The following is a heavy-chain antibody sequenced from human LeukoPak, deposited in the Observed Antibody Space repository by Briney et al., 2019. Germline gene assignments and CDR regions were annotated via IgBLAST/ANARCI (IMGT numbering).Heavy chain of an antibody. Sequence: SETLSLTCTVSGASFSSYYWSWLRQPPGKGLEWIGRIYTSGSTTYNPSLKSRVTMSVDTSKSQFSLNLMSVTAADTAVYYCTRDTGTTGEVKFDPWGQGTLVTVSS. CDR1: GASFSSYY. CDR3: TRDTGTTGEVKFDP. CDR2: IYTSGST. J-gene: IGHJ5*02. D-gene: IGHD4-17*01. V-gene: IGHV4-4*07.